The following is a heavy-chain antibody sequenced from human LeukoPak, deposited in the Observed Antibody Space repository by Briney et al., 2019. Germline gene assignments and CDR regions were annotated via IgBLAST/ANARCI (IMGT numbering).Heavy chain of an antibody. CDR3: ARHSGLRSPFDP. D-gene: IGHD3-3*01. CDR1: GGSISTTNYY. J-gene: IGHJ5*02. V-gene: IGHV4-39*01. CDR2: IYSSEST. Sequence: PSETLSLTCTVSGGSISTTNYYWGWIRQPPGRDLEWIGSIYSSESTYYNPSLESRVTISVDTSKNQLSLKLTSATAADTSVYYCARHSGLRSPFDPWGQGTLVTVSS.